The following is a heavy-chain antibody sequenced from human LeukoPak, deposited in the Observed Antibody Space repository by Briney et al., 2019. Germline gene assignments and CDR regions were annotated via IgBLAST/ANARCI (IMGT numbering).Heavy chain of an antibody. Sequence: GGSLRLSCEASGFSMSVYWMSWVRQAPGKGLEWVAIIWYDGSNQHYADSVKGRFTISRDNSKNTVYLQMDSLRVEDTAVFYCARDRVGAPFDYWGQGTLVTVSS. CDR1: GFSMSVYW. V-gene: IGHV3-33*08. D-gene: IGHD1-26*01. J-gene: IGHJ4*01. CDR2: IWYDGSNQ. CDR3: ARDRVGAPFDY.